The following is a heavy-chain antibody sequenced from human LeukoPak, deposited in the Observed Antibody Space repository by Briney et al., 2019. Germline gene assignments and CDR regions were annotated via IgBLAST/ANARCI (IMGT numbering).Heavy chain of an antibody. Sequence: ASVKVSCKASGYTFTSYYMHWVRQAPGQGLEWMGIINPSGGSTSYAQKFQGRVTMTRDTSTGTVYMELSSLRSEDTAVYYCARSDIVVVTAIPPSTAEYFQHWGQGTLVTVSS. CDR3: ARSDIVVVTAIPPSTAEYFQH. CDR2: INPSGGST. J-gene: IGHJ1*01. CDR1: GYTFTSYY. V-gene: IGHV1-46*01. D-gene: IGHD2-21*02.